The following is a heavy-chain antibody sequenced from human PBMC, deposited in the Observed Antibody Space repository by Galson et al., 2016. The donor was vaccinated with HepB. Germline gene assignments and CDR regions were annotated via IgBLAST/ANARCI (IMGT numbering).Heavy chain of an antibody. CDR3: AGVTHGLFDH. D-gene: IGHD5-24*01. CDR1: GDSVISDTYY. CDR2: AYYSRST. J-gene: IGHJ4*02. V-gene: IGHV4-61*01. Sequence: SETLSLTCTVSGDSVISDTYYWSWVRQPPGEALEWIGYAYYSRSTIYNSSLESRVTISLDTSKKQFPLEVRAVTAADTAGYSGAGVTHGLFDHWGQGTLATVSS.